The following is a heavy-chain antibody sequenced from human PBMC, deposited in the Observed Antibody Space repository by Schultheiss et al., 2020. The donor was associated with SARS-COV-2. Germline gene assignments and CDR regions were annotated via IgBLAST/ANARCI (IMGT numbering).Heavy chain of an antibody. CDR3: ARDLTAAAAVPSLLAY. Sequence: SETLSLTCAVYGGSFSGYYWSWIRQPPGKGLEWIGEINHSGSTNYNPSLKSRVTISVDTSKNQFSLKLSSVTAADTAVYYCARDLTAAAAVPSLLAYWGQGTLVTVSS. CDR1: GGSFSGYY. V-gene: IGHV4-34*01. D-gene: IGHD6-13*01. CDR2: INHSGST. J-gene: IGHJ4*02.